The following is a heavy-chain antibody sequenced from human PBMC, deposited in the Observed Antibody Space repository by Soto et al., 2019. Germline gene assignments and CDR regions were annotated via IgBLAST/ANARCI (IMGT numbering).Heavy chain of an antibody. CDR2: ISYDGSSK. V-gene: IGHV3-30*18. J-gene: IGHJ4*02. Sequence: GGSLRLSCAASGFTFSSYGMHWVRQAPGKGLEWVAVISYDGSSKYYADSVKGRFTISRDNSKNTLYLQMNSLRAEDTAVYYCAKLAYCGGDCYSPMSYWGQGTLVTVSS. D-gene: IGHD2-21*02. CDR3: AKLAYCGGDCYSPMSY. CDR1: GFTFSSYG.